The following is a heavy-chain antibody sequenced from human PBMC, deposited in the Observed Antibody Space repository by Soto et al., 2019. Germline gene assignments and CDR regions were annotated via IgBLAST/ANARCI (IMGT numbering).Heavy chain of an antibody. CDR2: IYYSGST. V-gene: IGHV4-39*01. CDR1: GGSISSSSYY. Sequence: SETLCLTCTVSGGSISSSSYYWGWIRQPPGKGLEWIGSIYYSGSTYYNPSLKSRVTISVDTSKNQFSLKLSSVTAADTAVYYCARHPRIYSGYENDWYFSLWGRGTLVTVSS. D-gene: IGHD5-12*01. CDR3: ARHPRIYSGYENDWYFSL. J-gene: IGHJ2*01.